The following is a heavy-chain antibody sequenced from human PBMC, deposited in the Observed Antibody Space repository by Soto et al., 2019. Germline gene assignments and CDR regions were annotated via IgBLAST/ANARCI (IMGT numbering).Heavy chain of an antibody. CDR1: GGSNSSSNW. V-gene: IGHV4-4*02. CDR3: ARSYDSSGFNWFDP. CDR2: IYHSGST. Sequence: SETLSLTCAVSGGSNSSSNWWSWVRQPPGKGLEWIGEIYHSGSTNYNPSLKSRVTISVDKSKNQFSLKLSSVTAADTAVYYCARSYDSSGFNWFDPWGQGTLVTAPQ. D-gene: IGHD3-22*01. J-gene: IGHJ5*02.